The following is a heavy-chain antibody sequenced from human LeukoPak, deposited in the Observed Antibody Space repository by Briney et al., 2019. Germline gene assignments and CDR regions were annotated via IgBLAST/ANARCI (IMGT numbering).Heavy chain of an antibody. D-gene: IGHD5-24*01. CDR3: ARGTARPMRWLQSYYYYGMDV. CDR2: INHSGST. V-gene: IGHV4-34*01. Sequence: SSETLSLTCAVYGGSFSGYYWSWIRQPPGKGLEWSGEINHSGSTNYNPSLKSRVTISVDTSKNQFSLKLSSVTAADTAVYYCARGTARPMRWLQSYYYYGMDVWGQGTTVTVSS. CDR1: GGSFSGYY. J-gene: IGHJ6*02.